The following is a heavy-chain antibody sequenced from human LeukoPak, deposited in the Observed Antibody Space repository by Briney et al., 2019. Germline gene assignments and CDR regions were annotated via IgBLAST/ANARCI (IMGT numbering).Heavy chain of an antibody. Sequence: GASVKVSCKASGYTFTSYGISWVRQAPGQGLEWMGWISAYNGNTNYEQKLQGRVTMTTDTSTSTAYMELRSLRSDDTAVYYCARDHSKWRITGTAAFDIWGQGTMVTVSS. CDR1: GYTFTSYG. J-gene: IGHJ3*02. CDR3: ARDHSKWRITGTAAFDI. CDR2: ISAYNGNT. D-gene: IGHD1-7*01. V-gene: IGHV1-18*01.